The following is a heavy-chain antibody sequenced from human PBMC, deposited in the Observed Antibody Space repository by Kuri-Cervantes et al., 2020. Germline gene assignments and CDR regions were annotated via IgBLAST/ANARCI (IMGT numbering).Heavy chain of an antibody. CDR3: VRMIFGVVIVGHDAFDI. CDR1: GLTFSSYA. J-gene: IGHJ3*02. CDR2: ISYDGSNK. V-gene: IGHV3-30-3*01. D-gene: IGHD3-3*01. Sequence: GGSLRLSCAASGLTFSSYAMHWVRQAPGKGLEWVAVISYDGSNKYYADSVKGRFTISRDNSKNSLYLQVNSLRAEDMTVYYCVRMIFGVVIVGHDAFDIWGQGTMVTVSS.